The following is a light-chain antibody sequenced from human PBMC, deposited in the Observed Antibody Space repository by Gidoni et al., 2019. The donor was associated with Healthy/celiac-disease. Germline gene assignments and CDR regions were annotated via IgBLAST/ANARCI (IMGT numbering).Light chain of an antibody. J-gene: IGLJ1*01. CDR1: SLRSYY. Sequence: SSELTQDPAVSVALGQTVRITCQGDSLRSYYASWYQQKPGQAPVLVIYGKNNRPSGIPDRFSGSSSGNTASLTITGAQVEDEADYYCNSRDSSGKHYVFGTGTKVTV. CDR2: GKN. CDR3: NSRDSSGKHYV. V-gene: IGLV3-19*01.